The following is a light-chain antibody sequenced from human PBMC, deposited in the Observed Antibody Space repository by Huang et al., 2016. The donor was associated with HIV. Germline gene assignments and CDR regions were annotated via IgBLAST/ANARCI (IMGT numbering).Light chain of an antibody. Sequence: EIVLTQSPGTLSLSRGERATLSCRASQSVSSSYLAWYQQKPGQAPRLLFYGASRRATGIPDRFSGSGSGTDFTLTISRLEPEDFAVYYCQQYDSSPWTFGQGTKVEIK. J-gene: IGKJ1*01. CDR1: QSVSSSY. CDR3: QQYDSSPWT. V-gene: IGKV3-20*01. CDR2: GAS.